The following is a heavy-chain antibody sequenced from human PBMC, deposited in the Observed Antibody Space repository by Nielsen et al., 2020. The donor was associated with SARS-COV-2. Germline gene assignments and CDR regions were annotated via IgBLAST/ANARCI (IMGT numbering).Heavy chain of an antibody. Sequence: GESLKISCAASGFAVSSNYMSWVRQSPVKGLEWVSVIYSGGATHYADSVKGRFTISRDDSKNTVYLQMNSLRADDTAVYYCARDFHFRGELTSWYFDLWGHGALVTVSS. CDR2: IYSGGAT. D-gene: IGHD3-16*02. CDR3: ARDFHFRGELTSWYFDL. CDR1: GFAVSSNY. J-gene: IGHJ2*01. V-gene: IGHV3-53*01.